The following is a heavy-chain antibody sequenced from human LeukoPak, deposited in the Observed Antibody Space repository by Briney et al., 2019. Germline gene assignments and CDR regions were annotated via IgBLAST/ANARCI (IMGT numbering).Heavy chain of an antibody. Sequence: PSETLSLTCTVSGGSISSYYWSWIRQPPGKGLEWIGYIYYSGCTNYNPSLKSRVTISVDTSKNQFSLKLSSVTAADTAVYYCARSRGRINLDYWGQGTLVTVSS. V-gene: IGHV4-59*08. D-gene: IGHD3-10*01. CDR2: IYYSGCT. J-gene: IGHJ4*02. CDR1: GGSISSYY. CDR3: ARSRGRINLDY.